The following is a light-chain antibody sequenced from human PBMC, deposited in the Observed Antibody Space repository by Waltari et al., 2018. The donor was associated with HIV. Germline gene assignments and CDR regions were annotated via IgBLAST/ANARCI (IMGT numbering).Light chain of an antibody. V-gene: IGLV2-14*01. CDR3: TSYASSSSLR. Sequence: QSALTQPATVSGSPGQSITISCTGGSNDVVGYNYVSWYQHLPGKGPKLFIVEARNRPSGVSNRFTGSKSGNTASLTISGLQAEDEADLYCTSYASSSSLRFGGGTKLTVL. J-gene: IGLJ2*01. CDR1: SNDVVGYNY. CDR2: EAR.